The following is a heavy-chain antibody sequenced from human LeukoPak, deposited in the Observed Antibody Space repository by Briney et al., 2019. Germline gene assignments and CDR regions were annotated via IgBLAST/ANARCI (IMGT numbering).Heavy chain of an antibody. J-gene: IGHJ6*04. CDR1: GGTLSSYA. D-gene: IGHD5-18*01. CDR2: IIPIFGTA. Sequence: SVKVSCKASGGTLSSYAISWVRQAPGQGLEWMGGIIPIFGTANYAQKFQGRVTITADESTSTAYMELSSLRSEDTAVYYCARSGYSYGYTGPYGMDVWGKGTTVTVSS. V-gene: IGHV1-69*13. CDR3: ARSGYSYGYTGPYGMDV.